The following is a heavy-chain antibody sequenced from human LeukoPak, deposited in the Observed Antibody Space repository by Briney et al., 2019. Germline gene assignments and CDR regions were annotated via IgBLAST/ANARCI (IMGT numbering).Heavy chain of an antibody. D-gene: IGHD2-2*01. CDR3: ARDLPYCSSTSCYSGIDY. CDR2: ISYDGSNK. CDR1: GFTFSSYA. V-gene: IGHV3-30*04. J-gene: IGHJ4*02. Sequence: GGSLRLSCAASGFTFSSYAMHWVRQAPGKGLEWVAVISYDGSNKYYVDSVKGRFTISRDNSKDTLYLQMNSLRAEDTAVYYCARDLPYCSSTSCYSGIDYWGQGTLVTVSS.